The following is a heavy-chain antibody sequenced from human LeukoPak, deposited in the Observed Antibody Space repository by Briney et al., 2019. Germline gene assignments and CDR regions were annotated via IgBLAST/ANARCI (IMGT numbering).Heavy chain of an antibody. CDR3: ATVKWELHFDY. V-gene: IGHV1-2*02. CDR2: INPNSGGT. CDR1: GYTFTGYY. J-gene: IGHJ4*02. D-gene: IGHD1-26*01. Sequence: ASVKVSCKASGYTFTGYYIHWVRQAPGQGLECMGWINPNSGGTNYAQKFQGRVTMTRDTSISTAYMELSRLRSDDTAVYYCATVKWELHFDYWGQGTLVTVSS.